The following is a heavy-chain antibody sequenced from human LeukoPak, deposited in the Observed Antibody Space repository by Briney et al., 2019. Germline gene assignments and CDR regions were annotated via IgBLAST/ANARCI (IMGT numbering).Heavy chain of an antibody. Sequence: ASVKVSFKASGYTFTGSYKHWVRQAPGQGLEWMGWINPNSGGTNYAQKFQGRVTMTRDTSISTAYMELSRLRSDDTAVYYCRTDRYGDYGDYIDYWGQGTLVTVSS. CDR2: INPNSGGT. J-gene: IGHJ4*02. CDR1: GYTFTGSY. CDR3: RTDRYGDYGDYIDY. D-gene: IGHD4-17*01. V-gene: IGHV1-2*02.